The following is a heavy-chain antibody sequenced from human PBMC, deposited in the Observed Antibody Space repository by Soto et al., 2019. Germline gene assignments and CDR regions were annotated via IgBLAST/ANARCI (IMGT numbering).Heavy chain of an antibody. D-gene: IGHD2-15*01. J-gene: IGHJ6*02. CDR1: AFTFTNYA. CDR3: ARDRGYDAHDYYYNAMDV. Sequence: SGGSLRLSCATSAFTFTNYAMSWVRQAPGKGLEWVSAISGSGASTYYADFVKGRFTISRDNSKNTLYLQMNSLRAEDTAVYYCARDRGYDAHDYYYNAMDVWGQGTTVTVSS. V-gene: IGHV3-23*01. CDR2: ISGSGAST.